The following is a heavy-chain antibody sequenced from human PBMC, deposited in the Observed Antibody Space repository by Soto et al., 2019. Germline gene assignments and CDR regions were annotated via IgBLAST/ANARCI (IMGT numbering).Heavy chain of an antibody. CDR2: ISYDGSNK. CDR1: GFTFSSYG. Sequence: QVQLVESGGGVVQPGRSLRLSCAASGFTFSSYGMHWVRQAPGKGLEWVAVISYDGSNKYYADSVKGRFTISRDNSKNTLYLQMNSLRAEDTVVYYCAKEGIPDGDYGGDYYYYGMDVWGQGTTVTVSS. J-gene: IGHJ6*02. D-gene: IGHD4-17*01. V-gene: IGHV3-30*18. CDR3: AKEGIPDGDYGGDYYYYGMDV.